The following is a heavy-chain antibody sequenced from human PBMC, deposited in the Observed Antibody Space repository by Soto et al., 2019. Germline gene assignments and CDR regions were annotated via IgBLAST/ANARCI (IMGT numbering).Heavy chain of an antibody. Sequence: GASVKVSCKASGGTFSSYAISWVRQAPGQGLEWMGGIIPIFGTANYAQKFQGRVTITADESTSTAYMELSSLRSEDTAVCYCARDDTSSSYPWFGPWGQGTLVTVSS. CDR2: IIPIFGTA. V-gene: IGHV1-69*13. J-gene: IGHJ5*02. CDR1: GGTFSSYA. D-gene: IGHD3-22*01. CDR3: ARDDTSSSYPWFGP.